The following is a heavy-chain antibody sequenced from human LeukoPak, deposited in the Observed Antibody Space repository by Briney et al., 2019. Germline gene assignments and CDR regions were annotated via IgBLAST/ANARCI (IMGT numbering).Heavy chain of an antibody. V-gene: IGHV4-34*01. J-gene: IGHJ6*02. Sequence: SETLSLTCAVYGGSFSGYYWSWIRQPPGKGLEWIGEINHSGSTNYNPSLKSRVTISVDTSKNQFSLKLSSVTAADTAVYYCARGSHDFWSGYFLGLPYYYYGMDVWGQGTTVTVSS. CDR3: ARGSHDFWSGYFLGLPYYYYGMDV. D-gene: IGHD3-3*01. CDR2: INHSGST. CDR1: GGSFSGYY.